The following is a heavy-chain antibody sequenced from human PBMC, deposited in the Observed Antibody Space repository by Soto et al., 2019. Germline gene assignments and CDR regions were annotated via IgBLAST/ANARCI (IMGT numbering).Heavy chain of an antibody. D-gene: IGHD6-19*01. Sequence: PGGSLRLSCAASGFTFSAYSMNWVRQAPGRGLEWLSYISSSGSTIYYADSLKGRFTISRDNAKISLYLQMSSLRDEDTAVYYCARSPSSGWYIFDYWGQGTLVTV. CDR3: ARSPSSGWYIFDY. CDR1: GFTFSAYS. CDR2: ISSSGSTI. V-gene: IGHV3-48*02. J-gene: IGHJ4*02.